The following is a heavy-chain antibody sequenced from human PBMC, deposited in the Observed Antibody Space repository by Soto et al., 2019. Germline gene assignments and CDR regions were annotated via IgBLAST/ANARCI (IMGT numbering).Heavy chain of an antibody. CDR2: ISYDGTDE. CDR1: GFTFSNYA. D-gene: IGHD2-2*01. Sequence: PGGSLRLSCVASGFTFSNYAMHWVRQAPGRGLEWVALISYDGTDEYYADSVRGRFTISRDNSKNLVYLQMNSLRLEDTAMYYCARGGYCVRANCYEWSDPWGQGILVTVSS. V-gene: IGHV3-30-3*01. J-gene: IGHJ5*01. CDR3: ARGGYCVRANCYEWSDP.